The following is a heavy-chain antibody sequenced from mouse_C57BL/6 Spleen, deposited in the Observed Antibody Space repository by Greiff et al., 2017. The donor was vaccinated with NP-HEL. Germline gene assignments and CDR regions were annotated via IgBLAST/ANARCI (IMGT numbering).Heavy chain of an antibody. Sequence: EVQVVESGGGLVKPGGSLKLSCAASGFTFSDYGMHWVRQAPEKGLEWVAYISSGSSTIYYADTVKGRFTISRDNAKNTLFLQMTSLRSEDTAMYYCGTTVVAPLDYWGQGTTLTVSS. J-gene: IGHJ2*01. CDR1: GFTFSDYG. CDR3: GTTVVAPLDY. D-gene: IGHD1-1*01. CDR2: ISSGSSTI. V-gene: IGHV5-17*01.